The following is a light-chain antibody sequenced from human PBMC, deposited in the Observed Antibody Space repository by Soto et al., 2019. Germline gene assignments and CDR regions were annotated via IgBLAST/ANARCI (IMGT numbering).Light chain of an antibody. Sequence: EIVLTQSPATLSLSPGERATLSCRASQSFNSYLAWYQQKPGQAPRLLIYDASNRATGIPARFSGSGSGTDFTLTISSLEPEDFAVYYCQHRRNWPLTFGGGTKVEVK. CDR3: QHRRNWPLT. CDR2: DAS. V-gene: IGKV3-11*01. CDR1: QSFNSY. J-gene: IGKJ4*01.